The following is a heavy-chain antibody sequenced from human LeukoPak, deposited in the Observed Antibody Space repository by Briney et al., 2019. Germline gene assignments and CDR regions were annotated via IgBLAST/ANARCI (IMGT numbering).Heavy chain of an antibody. CDR1: GYTFTSCD. V-gene: IGHV1-8*01. D-gene: IGHD6-19*01. Sequence: ASVKVSCKASGYTFTSCDINWVRQATGQGLAWMGWMNPNSGNTGYAQKFQGRVTMTRNTSISTAYMELSSLRSEDAAVYYCASSISGIAVAGYWGQGTLVTVSS. CDR3: ASSISGIAVAGY. CDR2: MNPNSGNT. J-gene: IGHJ4*02.